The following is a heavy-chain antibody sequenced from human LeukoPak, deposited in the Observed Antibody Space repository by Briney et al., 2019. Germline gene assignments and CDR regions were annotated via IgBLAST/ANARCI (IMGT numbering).Heavy chain of an antibody. D-gene: IGHD3-16*01. CDR3: ATDEDDYVWGSFSY. J-gene: IGHJ4*02. CDR2: ISAYNGNT. CDR1: GYTFTSYG. Sequence: ASVKVSCKASGYTFTSYGISWVRQAPGQGLEWMGWISAYNGNTNYAQKLQGRVTMTEDTSTDTAYMELSSLRSEDTAVYYCATDEDDYVWGSFSYWGQGTLVTVSS. V-gene: IGHV1-18*01.